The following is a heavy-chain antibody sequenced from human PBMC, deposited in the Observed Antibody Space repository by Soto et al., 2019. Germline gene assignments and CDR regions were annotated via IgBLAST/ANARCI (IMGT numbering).Heavy chain of an antibody. CDR2: IIPILGIA. CDR3: ARVVRDSGYQYYFDY. V-gene: IGHV1-69*02. CDR1: GGTFSSYT. J-gene: IGHJ4*02. Sequence: SVKVSCKASGGTFSSYTISWVRQAPGQGLEWMGRIIPILGIANYAQKFQGRVTITADKSTSTAYMELSSLRSEDTAVYYCARVVRDSGYQYYFDYWGQGTLVTVSS. D-gene: IGHD3-22*01.